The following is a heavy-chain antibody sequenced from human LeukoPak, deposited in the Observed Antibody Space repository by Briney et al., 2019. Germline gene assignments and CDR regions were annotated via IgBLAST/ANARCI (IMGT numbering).Heavy chain of an antibody. CDR3: ARGTTGSSWFGNMDY. CDR1: GFTFSSYE. D-gene: IGHD6-13*01. Sequence: GGSLRLSCAASGFTFSSYEMNWVRQAPGKGLEWVSYISSSGSTIYYADSVKGRFTISRDNAKNSLYLQMNSLRAEDTAVYYCARGTTGSSWFGNMDYWGQGTLVTVSS. CDR2: ISSSGSTI. J-gene: IGHJ4*02. V-gene: IGHV3-48*03.